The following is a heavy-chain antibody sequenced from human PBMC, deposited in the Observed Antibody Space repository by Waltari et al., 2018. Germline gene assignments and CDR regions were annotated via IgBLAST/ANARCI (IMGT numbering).Heavy chain of an antibody. CDR3: ARIPYAHYSNDYYGMDV. CDR1: GFSLSTSGMC. Sequence: QVTLRESGPALVKPTQTLTLTCTFSGFSLSTSGMCVSWIRQPPGKALEWLALIDWDDDKYYSTSLKTRLTISKDTSKNQVVLTMTNMDPVDTATYYCARIPYAHYSNDYYGMDVWGQGTTVTVSS. D-gene: IGHD4-4*01. V-gene: IGHV2-70*01. CDR2: IDWDDDK. J-gene: IGHJ6*02.